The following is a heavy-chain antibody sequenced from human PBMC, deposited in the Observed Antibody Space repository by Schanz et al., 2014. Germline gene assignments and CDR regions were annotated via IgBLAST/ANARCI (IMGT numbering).Heavy chain of an antibody. J-gene: IGHJ4*02. CDR3: AKDEGYNYGYIFDY. Sequence: QVQLVESGGGVVQPGKSLRLSCAASGFAFSDYGMHWVRQAPGKGLEWVAFISYDGNEKHYPDSVKGRFTISRDNSRETMFLQMNTLSPDDTAVYYCAKDEGYNYGYIFDYWGQGTLVTVSS. CDR1: GFAFSDYG. CDR2: ISYDGNEK. V-gene: IGHV3-30*18. D-gene: IGHD5-18*01.